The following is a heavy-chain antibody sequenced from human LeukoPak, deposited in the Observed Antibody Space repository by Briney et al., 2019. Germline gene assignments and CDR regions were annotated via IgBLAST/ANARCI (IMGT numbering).Heavy chain of an antibody. CDR3: ARVGYYDSSGYLDAFDI. J-gene: IGHJ3*02. CDR2: ISYDGSNK. CDR1: GFTFSSYV. D-gene: IGHD3-22*01. V-gene: IGHV3-30-3*01. Sequence: GGSLRLSCAASGFTFSSYVMTWVRQAPGRGLEWVAVISYDGSNKYYADSVKGRFTISRDNSKNTLYLQMNSLRAEDTAVYYCARVGYYDSSGYLDAFDIWGQGTMVTVSS.